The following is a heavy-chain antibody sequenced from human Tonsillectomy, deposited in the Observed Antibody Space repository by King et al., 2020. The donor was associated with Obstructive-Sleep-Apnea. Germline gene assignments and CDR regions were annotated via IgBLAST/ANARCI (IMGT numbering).Heavy chain of an antibody. Sequence: AQLVQSGAEVKKPGASVKVSCKVSGYTLTELSMHWVRQAPGKGLEWMGGFDPEDGETIYAQKFQGRVTLTEDTSTDTAYMELSSLRSEDTAVYYCATGVGGSGTGCDAGGFAYWGQGTLVTVSS. CDR1: GYTLTELS. V-gene: IGHV1-24*01. D-gene: IGHD2-15*01. CDR3: ATGVGGSGTGCDAGGFAY. J-gene: IGHJ4*02. CDR2: FDPEDGET.